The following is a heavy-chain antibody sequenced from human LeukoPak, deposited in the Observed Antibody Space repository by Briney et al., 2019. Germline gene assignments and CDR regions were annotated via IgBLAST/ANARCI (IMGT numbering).Heavy chain of an antibody. CDR1: GGSFSGYY. CDR2: INHSGST. CDR3: ARRKYSGYVILDY. J-gene: IGHJ4*02. V-gene: IGHV4-34*01. D-gene: IGHD5-12*01. Sequence: PSETLSLTCAVYGGSFSGYYWSWIRQPPGKGLEWIGEINHSGSTNYNPSLKSRVTISVDTSKNQFSLKLSSVTAADTAVYYCARRKYSGYVILDYWGQGTLVTVSS.